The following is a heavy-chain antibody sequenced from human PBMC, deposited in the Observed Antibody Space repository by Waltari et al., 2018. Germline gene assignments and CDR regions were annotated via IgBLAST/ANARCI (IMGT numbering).Heavy chain of an antibody. Sequence: EVQLVESGGVVVQPGGSLRLSCAASGFTFDDYTMHWVRQAPGKGLEWVSLISWDGGSTYYADSVKGRFTIARDNSKNSLYLQMNSLRTEDTALYYCAKAVQGYCSGGSCYSFDYWGQGTLVTVSS. CDR1: GFTFDDYT. D-gene: IGHD2-15*01. J-gene: IGHJ4*02. V-gene: IGHV3-43*01. CDR3: AKAVQGYCSGGSCYSFDY. CDR2: ISWDGGST.